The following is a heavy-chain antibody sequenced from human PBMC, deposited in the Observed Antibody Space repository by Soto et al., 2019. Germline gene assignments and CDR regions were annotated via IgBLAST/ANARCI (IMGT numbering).Heavy chain of an antibody. V-gene: IGHV3-33*01. Sequence: GGSLRLSCAASGFTFSSYGMHWVRQAPGKGLEWVAVIWYDGSNKYYADSVKGRFTISRDNSKNTLYLQMNSLRAEDTAVYYCARDRGTTVTSRIDYWGQGTLVTVSS. J-gene: IGHJ4*02. D-gene: IGHD4-17*01. CDR1: GFTFSSYG. CDR3: ARDRGTTVTSRIDY. CDR2: IWYDGSNK.